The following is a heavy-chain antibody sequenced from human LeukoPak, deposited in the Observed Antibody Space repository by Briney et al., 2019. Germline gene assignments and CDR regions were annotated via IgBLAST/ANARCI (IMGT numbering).Heavy chain of an antibody. CDR2: INRGATYT. CDR1: EFTFSSYS. Sequence: GGSLRLSCTVSEFTFSSYSMNWVRQAPGKGLEWVASINRGATYTYYADSMKGRFTISRDDAKSSLYLQMNSLRAEDTAVYYCVRLRRNSDSSGYYYYYDYWGQGILVTVSS. D-gene: IGHD3-22*01. V-gene: IGHV3-21*01. CDR3: VRLRRNSDSSGYYYYYDY. J-gene: IGHJ4*02.